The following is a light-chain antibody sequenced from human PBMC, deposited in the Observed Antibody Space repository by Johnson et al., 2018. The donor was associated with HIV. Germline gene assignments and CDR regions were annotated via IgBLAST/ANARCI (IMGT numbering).Light chain of an antibody. V-gene: IGLV1-51*01. CDR2: DNN. CDR1: SSNIGNNY. CDR3: GTWDSSLSDYV. J-gene: IGLJ1*01. Sequence: QSVLTQPPSVSAAPGQKVTISCSGSSSNIGNNYVSWYQQLPGTAPRIVTYDNNKRPSGIPDRFSASKSATSAALGITGLQTGDEADYYCGTWDSSLSDYVFGTGTKVTVL.